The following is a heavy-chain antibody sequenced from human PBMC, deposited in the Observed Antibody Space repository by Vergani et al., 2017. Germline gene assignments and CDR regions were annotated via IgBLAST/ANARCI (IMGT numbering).Heavy chain of an antibody. CDR3: ATGDTAMVFDY. CDR1: GYTFTSYY. CDR2: INPSGGST. Sequence: QVQLVQSGAEVKKPGASVKVSCKASGYTFTSYYMHWVRQAPGQGLEWMGIINPSGGSTSYAQKFQGRVTMTRDTSTSTVYMELSILRSEDTAVYYCATGDTAMVFDYWGQGTLVTVSS. J-gene: IGHJ4*02. V-gene: IGHV1-46*01. D-gene: IGHD5-18*01.